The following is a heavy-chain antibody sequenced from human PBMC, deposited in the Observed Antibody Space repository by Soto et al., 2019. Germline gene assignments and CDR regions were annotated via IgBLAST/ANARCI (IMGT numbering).Heavy chain of an antibody. D-gene: IGHD3-10*01. Sequence: ASVKVSCKASGYTFTSYDIKWVRQATGQGPEWMGWMNPDSGNTGYVQKFQGRVTMTRNTAISTAYMELSSLRSEDTAVYYCARSVGGSNVNFDYWGQGTLVTVSS. CDR2: MNPDSGNT. CDR1: GYTFTSYD. V-gene: IGHV1-8*01. CDR3: ARSVGGSNVNFDY. J-gene: IGHJ4*02.